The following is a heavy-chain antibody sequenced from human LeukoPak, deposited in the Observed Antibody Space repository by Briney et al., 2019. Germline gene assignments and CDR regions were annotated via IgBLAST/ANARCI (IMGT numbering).Heavy chain of an antibody. J-gene: IGHJ2*01. CDR2: ISWNSGSI. Sequence: HPGGSLRLSCTASGFTFDHYAIHWVRQPPGGGLEWVSGISWNSGSIGYADSVKGRFTISRDNSKNSLYLQMKNLRTEDTAFYYCVKDRGSYRTSYYWYFDLWGRGTLVTVSS. D-gene: IGHD3-16*02. V-gene: IGHV3-9*01. CDR1: GFTFDHYA. CDR3: VKDRGSYRTSYYWYFDL.